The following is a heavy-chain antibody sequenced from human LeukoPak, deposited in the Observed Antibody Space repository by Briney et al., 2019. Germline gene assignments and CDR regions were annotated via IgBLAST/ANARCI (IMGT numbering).Heavy chain of an antibody. CDR1: GGTFSSYA. Sequence: GASVKVSCKASGGTFSSYAISWVRQAPGQGLEWMGIINPSGGSTIYAQEFQGRVTMTRDTSTSTVSMELSSLRYEDTAIYYCASRVSFSFDYWGQGTLVTVSS. V-gene: IGHV1-46*01. CDR2: INPSGGST. J-gene: IGHJ4*02. D-gene: IGHD6-6*01. CDR3: ASRVSFSFDY.